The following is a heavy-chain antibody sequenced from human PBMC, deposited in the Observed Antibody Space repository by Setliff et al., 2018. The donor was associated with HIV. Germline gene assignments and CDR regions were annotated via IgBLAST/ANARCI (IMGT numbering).Heavy chain of an antibody. CDR2: INHSGST. V-gene: IGHV4-34*01. Sequence: SETLSLTCAVYGGSLSGYHWSWIRQSPERGLEWIGEINHSGSTNYNPSLKSRVTMSVDTSKNQFSLRLTSVTAADTAVYYCARWYTTGRGWFDPWGQGTLVTVSS. CDR1: GGSLSGYH. CDR3: ARWYTTGRGWFDP. J-gene: IGHJ5*02. D-gene: IGHD6-25*01.